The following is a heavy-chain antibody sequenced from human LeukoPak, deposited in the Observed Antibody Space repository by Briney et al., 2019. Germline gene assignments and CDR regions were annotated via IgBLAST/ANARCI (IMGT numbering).Heavy chain of an antibody. CDR2: ISSSSSYI. Sequence: GGSLRLSCAASGFTLSSYSMNWVRQAPGKGLEWVSSISSSSSYIYYADSVKGRFTISRDNAKNSLYLQMNSLRAEDTAVYYCARATRESSGWPFDYWGQGTLVTVSS. CDR3: ARATRESSGWPFDY. J-gene: IGHJ4*02. D-gene: IGHD6-19*01. CDR1: GFTLSSYS. V-gene: IGHV3-21*01.